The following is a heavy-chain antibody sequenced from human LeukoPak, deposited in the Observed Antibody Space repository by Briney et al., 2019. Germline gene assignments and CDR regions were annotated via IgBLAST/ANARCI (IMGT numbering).Heavy chain of an antibody. CDR3: AKGGRLLWFGELSDDAFDI. Sequence: PGGSLRLSCAASGFTFSSYGMHWVRQAPGKGLEWVAVISYDGSNKYYADSVKGRFTISRDNSKNTLYLQMNSLRAEDTAVYYCAKGGRLLWFGELSDDAFDIWGQGTMVTVSS. D-gene: IGHD3-10*01. V-gene: IGHV3-30*18. CDR1: GFTFSSYG. CDR2: ISYDGSNK. J-gene: IGHJ3*02.